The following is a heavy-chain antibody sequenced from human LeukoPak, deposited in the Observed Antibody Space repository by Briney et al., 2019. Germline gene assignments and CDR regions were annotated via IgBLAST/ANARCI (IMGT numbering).Heavy chain of an antibody. J-gene: IGHJ6*02. CDR2: IYYSGST. D-gene: IGHD2-15*01. Sequence: SETLSLTCTVSGGSVSSGSYYWSWIRQPPGKGLEWIGYIYYSGSTNYNPFLKSRVTISVDTSKNQFSLKLSSVTAADTAVYYCAREGARLLSFGMDVWGQGTTVTVSS. V-gene: IGHV4-61*01. CDR3: AREGARLLSFGMDV. CDR1: GGSVSSGSYY.